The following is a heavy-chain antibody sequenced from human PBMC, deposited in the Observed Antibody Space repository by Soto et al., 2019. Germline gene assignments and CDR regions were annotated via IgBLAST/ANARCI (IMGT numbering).Heavy chain of an antibody. CDR2: INAGGGYT. CDR3: TSCWSIVVVTAPFYL. V-gene: IGHV1-46*03. J-gene: IGHJ4*02. Sequence: ASVKVSCKASGYSFTNYYMHWVRQAPGQGLEWMGTINAGGGYTTYAQRFQGRVTMTRDTSTSTVSMELSSLRYEDTALYYCTSCWSIVVVTAPFYLWGQGSLVTVSS. CDR1: GYSFTNYY. D-gene: IGHD2-21*02.